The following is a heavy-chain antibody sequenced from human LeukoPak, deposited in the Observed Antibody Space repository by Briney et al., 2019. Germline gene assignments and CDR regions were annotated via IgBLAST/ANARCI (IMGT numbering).Heavy chain of an antibody. Sequence: ASVKVSCKASGYTFTNYGISWVRQAPGQGLEWMARISAYNGNTNYAQKLQGRVTMTTDTSTSTAYMELRSLRSEDTAVYYCASRPLTPTVTTDYWGQGTLVTVSS. D-gene: IGHD4-17*01. CDR3: ASRPLTPTVTTDY. CDR2: ISAYNGNT. V-gene: IGHV1-18*01. CDR1: GYTFTNYG. J-gene: IGHJ4*02.